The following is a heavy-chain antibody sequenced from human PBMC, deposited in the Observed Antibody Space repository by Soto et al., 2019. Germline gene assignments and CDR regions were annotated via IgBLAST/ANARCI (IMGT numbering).Heavy chain of an antibody. Sequence: EVQLLESGGGLVQPGGSLRLSCAASGFTFSSYAMSWVRQAPGKGLEWVSVIGGSGNRAYYTDSVKGRFTISRGNSKNTLFLQRNSMRAEVTAVYYCAKDGLDSSSSAYWYFDVWGRGTLVTVSS. CDR2: IGGSGNRA. D-gene: IGHD6-6*01. V-gene: IGHV3-23*01. CDR1: GFTFSSYA. CDR3: AKDGLDSSSSAYWYFDV. J-gene: IGHJ2*01.